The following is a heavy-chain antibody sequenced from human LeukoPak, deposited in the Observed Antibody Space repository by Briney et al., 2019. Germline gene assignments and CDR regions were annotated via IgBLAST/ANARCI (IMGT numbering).Heavy chain of an antibody. J-gene: IGHJ5*02. Sequence: ASVKVSCKASGYTFTSYGISWVRQAPGQGLEWMGWISAYNGNTDYAQKLQGRVTMTTDTSTSTAYMELRSLRSDDTAVYYCARSVVVVAANWFDPWGQGTLVTVSS. CDR1: GYTFTSYG. D-gene: IGHD2-15*01. CDR3: ARSVVVVAANWFDP. V-gene: IGHV1-18*01. CDR2: ISAYNGNT.